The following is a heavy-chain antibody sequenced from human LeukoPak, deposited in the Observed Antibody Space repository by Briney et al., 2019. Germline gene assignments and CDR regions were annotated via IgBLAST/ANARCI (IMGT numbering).Heavy chain of an antibody. Sequence: GGSLRLSCAASGFTFSSYEMNWVRQVPGKGLEWDSYINGGGGTIYYADSVKGRFTISRDNAKNSLYLQMNSLRAEDTAVYYCAKEMVRGVISKYYLDYWGQGTLVTVSS. CDR2: INGGGGTI. J-gene: IGHJ4*02. CDR3: AKEMVRGVISKYYLDY. V-gene: IGHV3-48*03. CDR1: GFTFSSYE. D-gene: IGHD3-10*01.